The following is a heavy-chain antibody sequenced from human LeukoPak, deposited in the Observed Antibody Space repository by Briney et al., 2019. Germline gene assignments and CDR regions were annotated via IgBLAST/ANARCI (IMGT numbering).Heavy chain of an antibody. V-gene: IGHV1-69*13. CDR2: IIPIFGTP. D-gene: IGHD3-16*02. CDR3: ARQQPEIMITFGGVIVPHMDV. CDR1: GGTFSSYA. Sequence: SVKDSCKASGGTFSSYAISWVRQAPGQGLEWMGGIIPIFGTPNYAQKFQGRVTITADESTSTAYMELSRLRSDDTAVYYCARQQPEIMITFGGVIVPHMDVWGKGTTVTVSS. J-gene: IGHJ6*03.